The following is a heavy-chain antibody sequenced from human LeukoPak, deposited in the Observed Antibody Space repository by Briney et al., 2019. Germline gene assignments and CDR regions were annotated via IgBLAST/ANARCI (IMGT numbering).Heavy chain of an antibody. CDR1: GYTFTSYY. CDR2: INPSGGST. J-gene: IGHJ2*01. D-gene: IGHD4-17*01. CDR3: ARVAVTTGSLYFDL. V-gene: IGHV1-46*01. Sequence: ASLKVSCKASGYTFTSYYMHCVRQAPGQGREWMGIINPSGGSTSYAQKFQGRVTMTRDMSTSTVYMELSSLRSEDMAVYYCARVAVTTGSLYFDLWGRGTLVTVSS.